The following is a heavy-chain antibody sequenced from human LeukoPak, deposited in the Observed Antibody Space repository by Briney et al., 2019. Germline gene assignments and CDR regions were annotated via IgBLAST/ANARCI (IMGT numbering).Heavy chain of an antibody. CDR1: GFNVSDYY. J-gene: IGHJ4*02. D-gene: IGHD2-2*01. Sequence: KPGGSLRLSCAASGFNVSDYYMSWIRQAPGKGLEWVSYISSSSSYTNYADSVKGRFTISRDNAKNTLYLQMNSLRVEDTAVYYCVNLGYCTTSSCQPWGQGTLVTVSS. CDR2: ISSSSSYT. V-gene: IGHV3-11*06. CDR3: VNLGYCTTSSCQP.